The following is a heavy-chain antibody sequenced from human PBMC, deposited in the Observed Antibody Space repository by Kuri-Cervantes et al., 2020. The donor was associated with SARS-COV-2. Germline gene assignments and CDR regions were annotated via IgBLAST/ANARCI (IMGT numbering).Heavy chain of an antibody. D-gene: IGHD1-26*01. CDR2: IYTSGST. CDR3: ARNQVGGYYYYYMDV. V-gene: IGHV4-4*07. CDR1: SGSISSYY. J-gene: IGHJ6*03. Sequence: SETLSLTCTVSSGSISSYYWSWIRQPAGKGLEWIGRIYTSGSTNYNPSLKSRVTMSVDTSKNQFSLKLSSVTAADTAVYYCARNQVGGYYYYYMDVWGKGTTVTVSS.